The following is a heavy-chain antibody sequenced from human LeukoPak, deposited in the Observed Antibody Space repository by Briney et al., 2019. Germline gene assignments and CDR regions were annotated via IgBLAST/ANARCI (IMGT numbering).Heavy chain of an antibody. J-gene: IGHJ4*02. Sequence: ASVKVSCKASGYTFTGHYMHWVRRAPGQGLEWMAWINPNSGGTNYAQKFQGRVTMTRDTSISTAYMEPSRLTSDDTAVYYCARDRYRRTTNYDDSSGYTEVVDYWGQGTLVTVSS. CDR3: ARDRYRRTTNYDDSSGYTEVVDY. CDR2: INPNSGGT. V-gene: IGHV1-2*02. CDR1: GYTFTGHY. D-gene: IGHD3-22*01.